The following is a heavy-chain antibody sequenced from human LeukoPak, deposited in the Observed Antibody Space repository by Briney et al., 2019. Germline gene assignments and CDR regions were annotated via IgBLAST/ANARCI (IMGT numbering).Heavy chain of an antibody. V-gene: IGHV3-74*01. J-gene: IGHJ4*02. CDR3: AGGNRGRYHY. CDR1: GFTFSTYW. CDR2: MNGDGTTT. D-gene: IGHD1-26*01. Sequence: GGSLRLSCAASGFTFSTYWMCWVRQAPGKGLVWVSLMNGDGTTTSYADSVKGRFTISRDNAKDTVYLEMNSLRAEDTAVYYCAGGNRGRYHYWRQGTLVTVSS.